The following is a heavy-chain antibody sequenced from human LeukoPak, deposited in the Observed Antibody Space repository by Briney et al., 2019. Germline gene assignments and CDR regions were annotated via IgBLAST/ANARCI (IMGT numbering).Heavy chain of an antibody. J-gene: IGHJ4*02. CDR3: ARVSTEGDELMGPLDY. D-gene: IGHD5-24*01. CDR2: IYCSGST. Sequence: SETLSLTCTVSGGSISSGEYYWGWIRQPPGKGLDWIGYIYCSGSTYYNPSLESRVTISIDTSKNQFSLKVSSATAADTAVYYCARVSTEGDELMGPLDYWGQGTLVTVST. CDR1: GGSISSGEYY. V-gene: IGHV4-30-4*01.